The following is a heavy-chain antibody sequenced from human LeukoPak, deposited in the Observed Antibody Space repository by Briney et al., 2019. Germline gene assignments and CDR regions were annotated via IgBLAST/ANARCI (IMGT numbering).Heavy chain of an antibody. D-gene: IGHD5-18*01. Sequence: ATVSVSCKASGYTFMSYGISWVRQAPGQGLEWVGWISAYMGSRNYAQKFQGRVTMTTDTSTSTAYMELRSLRSDDTAFYYCARGDTSMPSAGAFDIWGQGTMVTGSS. V-gene: IGHV1-18*01. CDR1: GYTFMSYG. CDR3: ARGDTSMPSAGAFDI. CDR2: ISAYMGSR. J-gene: IGHJ3*02.